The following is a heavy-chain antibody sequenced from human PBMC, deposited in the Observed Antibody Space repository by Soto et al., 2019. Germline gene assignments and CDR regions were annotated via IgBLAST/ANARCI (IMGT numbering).Heavy chain of an antibody. CDR2: LKPDNGGT. V-gene: IGHV1-2*02. D-gene: IGHD3-10*01. CDR1: GYSFTGHY. J-gene: IGHJ6*02. Sequence: QVQLVQSGAEVKPPGASVKVSCKASGYSFTGHYMHWVRQVSGKRLEFLGWLKPDNGGTYYAPKFQGRVKFTRATSTTTSYMELSGLHSDDTAVYYCARDLCPLGSGSPCPTYGMDLWGQGTTVAVSS. CDR3: ARDLCPLGSGSPCPTYGMDL.